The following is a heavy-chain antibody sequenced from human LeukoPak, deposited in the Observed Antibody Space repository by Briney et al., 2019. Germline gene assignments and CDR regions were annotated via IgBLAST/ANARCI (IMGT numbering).Heavy chain of an antibody. Sequence: PSETLSLTCTVSGGSISSSSYYWGWVRQAPGKGLEWVANIKQDGSEKYYVDSVKGRFTISRDNAKNSLYLQMNSLRAEDTAVYYCARDAAVAGNWFDPWGQGTLVTVSS. D-gene: IGHD6-19*01. CDR3: ARDAAVAGNWFDP. CDR1: GGSISSSSYY. V-gene: IGHV3-7*01. J-gene: IGHJ5*02. CDR2: IKQDGSEK.